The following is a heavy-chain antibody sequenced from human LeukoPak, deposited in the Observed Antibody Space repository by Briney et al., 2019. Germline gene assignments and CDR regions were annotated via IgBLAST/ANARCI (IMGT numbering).Heavy chain of an antibody. Sequence: PGGSLRLSCVVSGFSVSSNYMSWFRHAPGKGLEWVSVIYSGGSTYYADSVKGRFTISRDNSKNTLYLQMNSLRAEDTAVYYCARERGHLDYWGQGTLVTVSS. CDR2: IYSGGST. D-gene: IGHD6-25*01. J-gene: IGHJ4*02. CDR1: GFSVSSNY. CDR3: ARERGHLDY. V-gene: IGHV3-66*01.